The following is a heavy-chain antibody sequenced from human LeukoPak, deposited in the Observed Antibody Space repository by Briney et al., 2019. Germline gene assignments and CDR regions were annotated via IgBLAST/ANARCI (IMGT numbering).Heavy chain of an antibody. J-gene: IGHJ4*01. V-gene: IGHV3-74*01. D-gene: IGHD3-22*01. CDR3: ARVGSSGYCLDY. CDR2: INSDGSST. CDR1: GFSFSSYW. Sequence: GGSLRLSCAASGFSFSSYWMHWVRQPPGKGLVWVSRINSDGSSTSYADSVKGRFTISRDNAKNTLYLQMNSLRAEDTAVYYCARVGSSGYCLDYWGQGTLVTVSS.